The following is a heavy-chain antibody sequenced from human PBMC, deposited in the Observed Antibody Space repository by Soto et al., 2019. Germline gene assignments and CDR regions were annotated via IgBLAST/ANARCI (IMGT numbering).Heavy chain of an antibody. V-gene: IGHV3-30*18. CDR3: AKTRDRDYYFYYGMDV. CDR2: ISYDGSYT. CDR1: GFTFSRFG. J-gene: IGHJ6*04. Sequence: GGSLRLSCAASGFTFSRFGMHWVRQAPGKGLEWVTVISYDGSYTYYGESVKGRFTISRDNSKDMLYLQMNGLRVEDTAVYYCAKTRDRDYYFYYGMDVWGEGTTVTVSS. D-gene: IGHD2-21*02.